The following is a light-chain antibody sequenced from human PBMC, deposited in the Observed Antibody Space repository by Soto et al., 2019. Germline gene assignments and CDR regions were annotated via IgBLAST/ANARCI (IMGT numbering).Light chain of an antibody. CDR3: SSYTSSSTPVV. V-gene: IGLV2-14*02. Sequence: QSALTQPASVSGSPGQSITISCTGTSPNVGVYKLVSWYQQHPGKAPKLIIYEGSKRPSGVSNRFSGSKSGNAASLTISGLQAEDEADYYCSSYTSSSTPVVFGGGTKLTVL. CDR1: SPNVGVYKL. CDR2: EGS. J-gene: IGLJ2*01.